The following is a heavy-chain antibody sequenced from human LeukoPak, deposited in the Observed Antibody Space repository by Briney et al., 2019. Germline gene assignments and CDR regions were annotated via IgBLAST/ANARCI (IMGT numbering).Heavy chain of an antibody. CDR2: INRDGSST. V-gene: IGHV3-74*03. J-gene: IGHJ4*02. D-gene: IGHD6-6*01. CDR1: GFTFSSYW. CDR3: AREGGYSSSGLDY. Sequence: PGGSLRLSCAASGFTFSSYWMHWVRQAPGKGLVWVSRINRDGSSTTNADSVKGRFTISRDNAKNTLYLQMNSLRAEDAAVYYCAREGGYSSSGLDYWGQGTLVTVS.